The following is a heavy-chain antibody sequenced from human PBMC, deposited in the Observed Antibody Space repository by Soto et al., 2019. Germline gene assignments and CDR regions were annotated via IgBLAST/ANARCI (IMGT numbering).Heavy chain of an antibody. J-gene: IGHJ4*02. CDR1: GDSVSSENYY. CDR2: IYSSGST. CDR3: ARDIRGYSRAFDY. Sequence: SEPLSLTCTVSGDSVSSENYYWTWIRQSPGKGLEWIGYIYSSGSTNYNPSLNSRVTTSLDRSRNQFSLKLTSVTAADTAVYYCARDIRGYSRAFDYWGQGTLVTVSS. V-gene: IGHV4-61*01. D-gene: IGHD5-18*01.